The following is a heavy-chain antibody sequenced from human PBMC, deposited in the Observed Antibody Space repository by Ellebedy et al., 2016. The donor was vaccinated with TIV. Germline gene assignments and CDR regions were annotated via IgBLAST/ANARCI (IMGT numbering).Heavy chain of an antibody. CDR1: GFTFGSYS. J-gene: IGHJ4*02. D-gene: IGHD5-24*01. V-gene: IGHV3-30-3*01. CDR3: ARSNDGYNELDY. Sequence: PGGSLRLSCAASGFTFGSYSIHRVRQAPGKGLEWVALISYDGSDKYYADSVKGRFTISRDNSKNTLYLQMDSLRPEDTATYYCARSNDGYNELDYWGPGALVTVSS. CDR2: ISYDGSDK.